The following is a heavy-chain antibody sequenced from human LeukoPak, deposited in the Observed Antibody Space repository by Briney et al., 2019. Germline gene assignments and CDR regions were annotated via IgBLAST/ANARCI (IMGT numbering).Heavy chain of an antibody. CDR3: ARDIGGDTDARATYWFAP. V-gene: IGHV4-59*11. Sequence: SETLSLTCTVSGGSIRSHSWHWIRQSPGEGLEWVGAINNIGTTTDKPSLKSRVTLSVDTSKTQFSLKLTSGTDEDTAGYYCARDIGGDTDARATYWFAPWGQGTLVTVSS. CDR1: GGSIRSHS. J-gene: IGHJ5*02. D-gene: IGHD2-15*01. CDR2: INNIGTT.